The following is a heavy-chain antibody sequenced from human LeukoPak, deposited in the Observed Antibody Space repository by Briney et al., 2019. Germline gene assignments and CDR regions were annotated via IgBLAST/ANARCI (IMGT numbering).Heavy chain of an antibody. CDR1: GYTLTSYY. CDR2: INPSAGNT. J-gene: IGHJ4*02. Sequence: ASVKVSCKASGYTLTSYYMHWLRQAPGQGLEWMGIINPSAGNTNYAQKFQGRVTMTRDTSTSTVYMGLSSLRSEDTAVYYCARGLKLVVVTAISEDFDYWGRGTLVTVSS. D-gene: IGHD2-21*02. V-gene: IGHV1-46*01. CDR3: ARGLKLVVVTAISEDFDY.